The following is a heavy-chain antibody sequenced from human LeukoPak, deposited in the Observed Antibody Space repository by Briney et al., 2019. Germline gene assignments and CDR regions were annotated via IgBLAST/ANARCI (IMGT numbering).Heavy chain of an antibody. CDR3: ARLFGGSADY. J-gene: IGHJ4*02. D-gene: IGHD1-26*01. V-gene: IGHV3-48*04. Sequence: GGSLRLSCAASGFTFSSYSMNWVRQAPGKGLEWVSYISSSSTIYYADSVKGRFTISRDNAKNSLYLQMNSLRAEDTAVYYCARLFGGSADYWGQGTLVTVSS. CDR2: ISSSSTI. CDR1: GFTFSSYS.